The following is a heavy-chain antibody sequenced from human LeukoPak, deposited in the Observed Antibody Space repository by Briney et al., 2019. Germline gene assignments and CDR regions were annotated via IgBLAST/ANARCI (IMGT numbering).Heavy chain of an antibody. CDR1: GYTFTDY. V-gene: IGHV1-2*02. Sequence: ASVKVSCKASGYTFTDYVHWVRQAPGQGLEWMGWINPNSGGTNYAQKFQGRVTMTRDTSISTAYMELSSLRSDETAVYYCARDGGSGSYQMGVWGKGTTVTMSS. J-gene: IGHJ6*04. CDR3: ARDGGSGSYQMGV. D-gene: IGHD3-10*01. CDR2: INPNSGGT.